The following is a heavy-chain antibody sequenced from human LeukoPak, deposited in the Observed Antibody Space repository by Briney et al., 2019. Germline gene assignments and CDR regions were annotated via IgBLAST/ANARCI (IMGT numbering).Heavy chain of an antibody. CDR2: ISYDGSNE. D-gene: IGHD5-24*01. V-gene: IGHV3-30*04. CDR3: AKVGVEMAAGLGY. CDR1: GFTFSSYV. J-gene: IGHJ4*02. Sequence: GGSLRLSCAASGFTFSSYVMHWVRQAPGKGLEWVAIISYDGSNEYYADSVKGRFTISRDNSKNTLYLQMNSLRAADTAVYYCAKVGVEMAAGLGYWGQGTLVTVSS.